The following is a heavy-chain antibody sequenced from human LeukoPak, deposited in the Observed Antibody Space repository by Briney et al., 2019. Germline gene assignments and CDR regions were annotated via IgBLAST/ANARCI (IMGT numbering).Heavy chain of an antibody. CDR1: GYTFDDYA. J-gene: IGHJ6*02. CDR3: AKDIYSGGYSLGVKL. D-gene: IGHD1-26*01. CDR2: ISRNSGSI. V-gene: IGHV3-9*01. Sequence: GRSLKLSCKASGYTFDDYAMHWVRQAPGQGLEWVSCISRNSGSIGYADSVKGRFTISRDNAKNSVYLQMNSLRAEDTALYYCAKDIYSGGYSLGVKLWGQGTTVTVSS.